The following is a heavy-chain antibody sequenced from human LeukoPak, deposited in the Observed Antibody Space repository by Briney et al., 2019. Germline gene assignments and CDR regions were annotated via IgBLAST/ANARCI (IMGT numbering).Heavy chain of an antibody. J-gene: IGHJ4*02. CDR1: GFTFSSYA. D-gene: IGHD5-12*01. CDR2: ISGSGGST. Sequence: GGSLRLSCAASGFTFSSYAMSWVRQAPGKGLEWVSAISGSGGSTYYADSVKGGFTISRDNSKNTLYLQMNSLRAEDTAVYYCARLSGYDWESFYDYWGQGTLVTVSS. CDR3: ARLSGYDWESFYDY. V-gene: IGHV3-23*01.